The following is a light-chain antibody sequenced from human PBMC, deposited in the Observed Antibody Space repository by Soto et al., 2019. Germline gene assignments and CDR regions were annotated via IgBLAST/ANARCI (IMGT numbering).Light chain of an antibody. CDR3: QQYNSYSYT. V-gene: IGKV1-5*01. Sequence: DLQMTQSPSTLSVSVGDRVTITCRASQSISSWLAWYQQKPGKAPKLLIYDASSLESGVPSRFSGSGSGTEFTLTISSLQPDDFATYYCQQYNSYSYTFGQGTKLEIK. J-gene: IGKJ2*01. CDR2: DAS. CDR1: QSISSW.